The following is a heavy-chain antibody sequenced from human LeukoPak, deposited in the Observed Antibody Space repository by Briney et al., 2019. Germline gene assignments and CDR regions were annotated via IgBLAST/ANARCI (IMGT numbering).Heavy chain of an antibody. CDR1: GFTFDDYA. Sequence: GGSLRLSCAASGFTFDDYAMHWVRQAPGKGLEWVSGISWNSGSIGYADSVKGRFTISRDNAKNSLYLQMNSLRAEDTALYYCAKEGLYYDFWSGYSHFDYWGQGTLVTVSS. D-gene: IGHD3-3*01. J-gene: IGHJ4*02. CDR3: AKEGLYYDFWSGYSHFDY. V-gene: IGHV3-9*01. CDR2: ISWNSGSI.